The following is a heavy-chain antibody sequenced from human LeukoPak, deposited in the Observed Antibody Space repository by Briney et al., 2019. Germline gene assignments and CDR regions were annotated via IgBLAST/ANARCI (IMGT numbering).Heavy chain of an antibody. D-gene: IGHD3-22*01. CDR2: IIPIFGTA. CDR1: GGTFSSYA. J-gene: IGHJ4*02. CDR3: ARGVVDSSGPNLFAWDY. Sequence: GASVKVSCKASGGTFSSYAISWVRQAPGQGLEWMGGIIPIFGTANYAQKFQGRVTITADESTSTAYMELSSLRSEDTAVYYCARGVVDSSGPNLFAWDYWGQGTLVTVSS. V-gene: IGHV1-69*13.